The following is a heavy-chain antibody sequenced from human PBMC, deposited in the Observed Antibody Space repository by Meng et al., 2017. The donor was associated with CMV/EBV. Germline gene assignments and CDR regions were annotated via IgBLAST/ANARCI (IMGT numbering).Heavy chain of an antibody. Sequence: GESLKISCAASGFTFSSYAMSWVRQAPGKGLEWVSVIYSGGSSTYYADSVKGRFTISRDNSKNTLYLQMNSLRAEDTAVYYCARDYYYYGMDVWGQGTTVTVSS. CDR3: ARDYYYYGMDV. J-gene: IGHJ6*02. CDR2: IYSGGSST. V-gene: IGHV3-23*03. CDR1: GFTFSSYA.